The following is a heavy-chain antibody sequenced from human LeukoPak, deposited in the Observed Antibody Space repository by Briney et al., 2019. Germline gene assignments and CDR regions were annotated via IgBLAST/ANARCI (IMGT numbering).Heavy chain of an antibody. CDR3: ARGIVVVTAILWFDP. D-gene: IGHD2-21*02. Sequence: SETLSLTCTVSGGSISSSSYYWGWIRQPPGKGLEWIGSIYYSGSTYYNPSLKSRVTISVDTSKNQFSLKLSSVTAADTAVYYCARGIVVVTAILWFDPWGQGTLVTVSS. V-gene: IGHV4-39*01. CDR2: IYYSGST. J-gene: IGHJ5*02. CDR1: GGSISSSSYY.